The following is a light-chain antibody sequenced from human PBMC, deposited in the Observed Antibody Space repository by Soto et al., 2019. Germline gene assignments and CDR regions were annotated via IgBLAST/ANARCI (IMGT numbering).Light chain of an antibody. CDR1: SFNIGAGYD. CDR3: QSYDSSLIGYVV. Sequence: QTVVTQPPSVSGAPGQRVTISCTGSSFNIGAGYDVHWYQQLPGTAPKLLIYGNSNRPSGVPDRFSGSKSGASSSLAITALQTEDEADYYCQSYDSSLIGYVVFGGGTKRTVL. CDR2: GNS. J-gene: IGLJ2*01. V-gene: IGLV1-40*03.